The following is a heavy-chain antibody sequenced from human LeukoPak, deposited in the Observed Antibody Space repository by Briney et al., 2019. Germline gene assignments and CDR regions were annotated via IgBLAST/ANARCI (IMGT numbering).Heavy chain of an antibody. V-gene: IGHV3-21*01. J-gene: IGHJ6*02. CDR3: ARVVPYYGMDV. CDR2: VSSSSSYI. CDR1: GFTFSSYS. D-gene: IGHD3-10*01. Sequence: GGSLRLSCAASGFTFSSYSMNWVRQAPGKGLEWVSSVSSSSSYIYYADSVKGRFTISRDNAKNSLYLQMNSLRAEDTAVYYCARVVPYYGMDVWGQGTTVTVSS.